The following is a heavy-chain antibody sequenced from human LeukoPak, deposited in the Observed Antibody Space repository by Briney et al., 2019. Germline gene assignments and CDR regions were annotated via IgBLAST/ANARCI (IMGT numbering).Heavy chain of an antibody. Sequence: GSLRLSCAASGFTFSYYYMSWIRQAPGKGLEWVSAISGSGGSTYYADSVKGRFTISRDNYKNTLYLQMNSLRAEDTAVYYCAKRPGGCSGGSCYSGYWGQGTLVTVSS. V-gene: IGHV3-23*01. CDR1: GFTFSYYY. CDR3: AKRPGGCSGGSCYSGY. CDR2: ISGSGGST. J-gene: IGHJ4*02. D-gene: IGHD2-15*01.